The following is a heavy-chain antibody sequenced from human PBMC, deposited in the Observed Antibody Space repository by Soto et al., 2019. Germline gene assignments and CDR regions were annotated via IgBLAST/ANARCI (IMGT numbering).Heavy chain of an antibody. Sequence: GSLRLSCAASGFTFSSYAMSWVRQAPGKGLEWVSAISGSGGSTYYADSVKGRFTISRDNSKNTLYLQMNSLRAEDTAVYYCARDRPEVLNPPGHHMFDYWGQGTLVTVSS. CDR1: GFTFSSYA. D-gene: IGHD2-8*02. CDR3: ARDRPEVLNPPGHHMFDY. CDR2: ISGSGGST. J-gene: IGHJ4*02. V-gene: IGHV3-23*01.